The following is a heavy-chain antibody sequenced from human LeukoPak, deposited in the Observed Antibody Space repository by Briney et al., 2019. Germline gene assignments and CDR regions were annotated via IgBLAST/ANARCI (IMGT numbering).Heavy chain of an antibody. CDR2: IRYDGSNK. D-gene: IGHD1-1*01. CDR1: GFTFSSYG. CDR3: AKAKPDWNRPDY. Sequence: GGSLRLSCAASGFTFSSYGMHWVRQAPGKGLEWVAFIRYDGSNKYYADSVKGRFTISRDNSKNTLYLQMNSLRAEDTAVYYCAKAKPDWNRPDYWGQGTLVTVSS. V-gene: IGHV3-30*02. J-gene: IGHJ4*02.